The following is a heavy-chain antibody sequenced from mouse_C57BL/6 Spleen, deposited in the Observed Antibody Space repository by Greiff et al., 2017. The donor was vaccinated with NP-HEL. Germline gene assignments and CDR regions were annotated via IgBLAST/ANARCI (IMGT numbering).Heavy chain of an antibody. CDR1: GYTFTDYY. J-gene: IGHJ4*01. CDR2: IYPGSGNT. CDR3: ARWYYGSSLYAMDY. V-gene: IGHV1-76*01. D-gene: IGHD1-1*01. Sequence: VQLQESGAELVRPGASVKLSCKASGYTFTDYYINWVKQRPGQGLEWIARIYPGSGNTYYNEKFKGKATLTAEKSSSTAYMQLSSLTSEDSAVYFCARWYYGSSLYAMDYWGQGTSVTVSS.